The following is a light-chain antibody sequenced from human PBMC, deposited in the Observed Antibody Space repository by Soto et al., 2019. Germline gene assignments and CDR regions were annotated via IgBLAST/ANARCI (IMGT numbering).Light chain of an antibody. J-gene: IGKJ1*01. Sequence: DIQMTQSHSTLSASAGNRVTISCRASQSISRWLAWYQQKPGKAPTLLIYHASSLESGVPSRFRGSGSGTEFTLTISSLKPDDVATYYCQQYNTYLSFGQGTKVDIK. CDR3: QQYNTYLS. V-gene: IGKV1-5*01. CDR2: HAS. CDR1: QSISRW.